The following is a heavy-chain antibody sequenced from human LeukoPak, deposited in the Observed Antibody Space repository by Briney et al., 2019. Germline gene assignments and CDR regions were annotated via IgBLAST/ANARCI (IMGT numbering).Heavy chain of an antibody. CDR3: ARSTPTVPDRRVDY. V-gene: IGHV4-34*01. CDR2: INHSGST. Sequence: PSETLSLTCTVSGGSISNYYWNWIRQPPGKGLEWIGEINHSGSTNYNPSLKSRVTISVDTSKNQFSLKLSSVTAADTAVYYCARSTPTVPDRRVDYWGQGTLVTISS. J-gene: IGHJ4*02. CDR1: GGSISNYY. D-gene: IGHD4-17*01.